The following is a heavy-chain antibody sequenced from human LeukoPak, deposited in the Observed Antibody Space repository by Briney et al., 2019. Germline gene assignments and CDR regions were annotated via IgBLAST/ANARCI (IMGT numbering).Heavy chain of an antibody. CDR2: IVYDGSNK. CDR3: AREGPGIAAAGLDY. D-gene: IGHD6-13*01. J-gene: IGHJ4*02. Sequence: GGSLRLSCAASGFTFSSYAMHWVRQAPGKGLEWVAVIVYDGSNKKYADSVKGRFTISRDNSKNTLYLQMNSLRAEDTAVYYCAREGPGIAAAGLDYWGQGTLVTVSS. CDR1: GFTFSSYA. V-gene: IGHV3-30-3*01.